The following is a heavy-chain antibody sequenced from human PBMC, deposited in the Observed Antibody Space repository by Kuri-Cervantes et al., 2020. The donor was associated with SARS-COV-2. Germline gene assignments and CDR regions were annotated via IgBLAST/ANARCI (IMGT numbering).Heavy chain of an antibody. D-gene: IGHD4-23*01. CDR2: ISYDGSNK. Sequence: LSLTCAASGFTFSSYAMHWVRQAPGKGLEWVAVISYDGSNKYYADSVKGRFTISRDNSKNTLYLQMNSLRAEDTAVYYCARDDYGGNSIDYWGQGTLVTVSS. J-gene: IGHJ4*02. CDR1: GFTFSSYA. CDR3: ARDDYGGNSIDY. V-gene: IGHV3-30-3*01.